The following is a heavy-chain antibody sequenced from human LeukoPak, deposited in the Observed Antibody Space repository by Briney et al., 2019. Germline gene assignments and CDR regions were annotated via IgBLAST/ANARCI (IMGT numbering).Heavy chain of an antibody. CDR3: TPAPRPYDSSGYYSDY. V-gene: IGHV3-11*01. Sequence: PGGSLRLSCAASGFTFSDYYMSWIRQAPGKGLEWVSYISSSGSTIYYADFVKGRFTISRDNAKNSLYLQMNSLRAEDTAVYYCTPAPRPYDSSGYYSDYWGQGTLVTVSS. J-gene: IGHJ4*02. CDR1: GFTFSDYY. CDR2: ISSSGSTI. D-gene: IGHD3-22*01.